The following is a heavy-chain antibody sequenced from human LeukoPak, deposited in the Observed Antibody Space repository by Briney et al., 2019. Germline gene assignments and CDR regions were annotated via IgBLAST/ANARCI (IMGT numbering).Heavy chain of an antibody. Sequence: PSETLSLTCTVSGDAISSYYWSWIRQPPGKGLEWIGYIYYSGSTNYNPSLKSRVTISVDTSKNKFSLKLSSVTAADTAIYYCARRVGGSLYNWFDPWGQGTLVTVSS. J-gene: IGHJ5*02. D-gene: IGHD2-15*01. V-gene: IGHV4-59*08. CDR2: IYYSGST. CDR3: ARRVGGSLYNWFDP. CDR1: GDAISSYY.